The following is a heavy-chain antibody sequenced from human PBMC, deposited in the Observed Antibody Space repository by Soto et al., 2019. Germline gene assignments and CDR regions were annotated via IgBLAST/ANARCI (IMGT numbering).Heavy chain of an antibody. V-gene: IGHV2-5*02. CDR1: GFSLSTSGMG. CDR3: AHIYTGTGGNFDS. D-gene: IGHD2-8*02. Sequence: GPTLVNPTQTPTLTRSFSGFSLSTSGMGVGWVRQPPGKALEWLALIFWDDDKRYSTSLKSRLTITKDTSENQVVLTLTNMEPVDTATYYCAHIYTGTGGNFDSWGQGTLVTVSS. J-gene: IGHJ4*02. CDR2: IFWDDDK.